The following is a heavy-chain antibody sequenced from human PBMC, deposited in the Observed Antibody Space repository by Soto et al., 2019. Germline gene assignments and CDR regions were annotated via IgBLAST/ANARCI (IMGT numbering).Heavy chain of an antibody. Sequence: PGGSLRLSCAASGFTFSSYGMHWVRQAPGKGLEWVAVIWYDGSNKYYADSVKGRFTISRDNSKNTLYLQMNSLRADDTAVYYCGTKGDSGSTWGQGTLVTVSS. J-gene: IGHJ5*02. CDR1: GFTFSSYG. V-gene: IGHV3-33*01. D-gene: IGHD3-22*01. CDR3: GTKGDSGST. CDR2: IWYDGSNK.